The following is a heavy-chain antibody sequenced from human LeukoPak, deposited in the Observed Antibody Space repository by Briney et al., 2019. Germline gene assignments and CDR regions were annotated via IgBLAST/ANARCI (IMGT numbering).Heavy chain of an antibody. CDR2: ISVYSGHT. CDR3: ARGSSSWSAWAQDAFDI. CDR1: DHTSTNYG. J-gene: IGHJ3*02. V-gene: IGHV1-18*01. Sequence: ASVKVSCKASDHTSTNYGISWVRQAPGQGLEWMGPGQGPEWMAWISVYSGHTYYAQKFQGRVTMTTDTSTTTAYMELRSLRSDDTAVYYCARGSSSWSAWAQDAFDIWGQGTMVTVSS. D-gene: IGHD6-13*01.